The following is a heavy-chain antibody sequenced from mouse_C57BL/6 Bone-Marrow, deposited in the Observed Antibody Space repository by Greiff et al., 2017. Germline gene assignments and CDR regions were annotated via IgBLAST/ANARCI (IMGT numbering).Heavy chain of an antibody. CDR2: INYDGSST. D-gene: IGHD4-1*01. Sequence: EVHLVESEGGLVQPGRSMKLSCTASGFTFSDYYMAWVRQVPEKGLEWVANINYDGSSTYYLDSLTSRFIISRDHAKNILDRQMSSLKSEDTATYYCARDEGSNFLCAYGGQGTLVTVSA. V-gene: IGHV5-16*01. CDR1: GFTFSDYY. CDR3: ARDEGSNFLCAY. J-gene: IGHJ3*01.